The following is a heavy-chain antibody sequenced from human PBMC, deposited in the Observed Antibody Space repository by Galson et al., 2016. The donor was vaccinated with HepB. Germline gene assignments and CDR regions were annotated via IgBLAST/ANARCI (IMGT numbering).Heavy chain of an antibody. CDR1: GYSFTTYA. J-gene: IGHJ4*02. CDR2: INAGNGNT. Sequence: SVKVSCKASGYSFTTYAVHWVRQAPGHSLEWMGWINAGNGNTGYSQNFQGRVSITRDISASAAYMELSSLRSEDTAIYYCARVRGGSYFKGFFDYWGQGTLVTVSS. D-gene: IGHD1-26*01. V-gene: IGHV1-3*01. CDR3: ARVRGGSYFKGFFDY.